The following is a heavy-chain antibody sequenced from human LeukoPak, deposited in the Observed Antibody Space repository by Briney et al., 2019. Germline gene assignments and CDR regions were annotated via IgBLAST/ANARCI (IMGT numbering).Heavy chain of an antibody. D-gene: IGHD3-3*01. CDR1: GYSFTSYW. V-gene: IGHV5-51*01. Sequence: GESLKISCKGSGYSFTSYWIGWVRQMPGKGLEWMGIIYPGDSDTRYSPSFQGQVTISADKSISTAYLQWSSLKASDTAMYYCARHLTEKYYDFWSGSHYYYYMDVWGKGTTVTVSS. CDR3: ARHLTEKYYDFWSGSHYYYYMDV. J-gene: IGHJ6*03. CDR2: IYPGDSDT.